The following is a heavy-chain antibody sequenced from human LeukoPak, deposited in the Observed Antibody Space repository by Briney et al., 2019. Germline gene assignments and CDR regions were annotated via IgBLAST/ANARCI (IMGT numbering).Heavy chain of an antibody. CDR2: ISRCSSYI. CDR3: ARVALATMDAFDI. J-gene: IGHJ3*02. D-gene: IGHD5-24*01. CDR1: GFTFSSYS. Sequence: GGSLRLSCAASGFTFSSYSMNWVRQAPGKGLEWVSSISRCSSYIYYAASVKGRFTISRDNAKNSLYLQMNSLRAEDTAVYYCARVALATMDAFDIWGQGTMVTVSS. V-gene: IGHV3-21*01.